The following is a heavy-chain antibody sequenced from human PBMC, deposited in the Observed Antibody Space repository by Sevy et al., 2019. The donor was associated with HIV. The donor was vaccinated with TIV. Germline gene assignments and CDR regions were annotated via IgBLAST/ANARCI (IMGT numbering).Heavy chain of an antibody. CDR3: ARDNNYGSGSYYRGNWFDP. V-gene: IGHV4-59*01. D-gene: IGHD3-10*01. J-gene: IGHJ5*02. Sequence: SETLSLTCTVSGGSISSYYWSWIRQPPGKGLEWIGNIYYSGSTNYNPSLKSRVTISVDMSKNQFSLKLSSVTAADTVVYYCARDNNYGSGSYYRGNWFDPWGQGTLVTVSS. CDR1: GGSISSYY. CDR2: IYYSGST.